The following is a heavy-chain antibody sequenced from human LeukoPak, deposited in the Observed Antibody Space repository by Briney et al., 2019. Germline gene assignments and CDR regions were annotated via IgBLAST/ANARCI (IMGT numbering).Heavy chain of an antibody. D-gene: IGHD3-22*01. Sequence: PSETLSLTCTVSVDSISGHHWSCFRQPPGKELEWIGYIYYSWTTDYNPSLKSRVTISLDTSRTQFSLKLDSVTAADTAVYYCARKRHDSSGYHFDYWGQGIQVTVSS. CDR1: VDSISGHH. V-gene: IGHV4-59*11. CDR3: ARKRHDSSGYHFDY. J-gene: IGHJ4*02. CDR2: IYYSWTT.